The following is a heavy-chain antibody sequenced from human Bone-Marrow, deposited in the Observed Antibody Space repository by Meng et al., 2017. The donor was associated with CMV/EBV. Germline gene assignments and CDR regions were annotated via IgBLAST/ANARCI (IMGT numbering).Heavy chain of an antibody. J-gene: IGHJ3*01. D-gene: IGHD1-26*01. CDR2: IRYDGSNK. CDR3: AKDLTGDNAFDV. CDR1: GFTFTRHD. V-gene: IGHV3-30*02. Sequence: GESLKISCAVSGFTFTRHDMHWVRQAPGKGLEWVSFIRYDGSNKYYADSVKGRFTISRDNSKNTLYLQMNSLRAEDTAVYYCAKDLTGDNAFDVWGQGKMVNV.